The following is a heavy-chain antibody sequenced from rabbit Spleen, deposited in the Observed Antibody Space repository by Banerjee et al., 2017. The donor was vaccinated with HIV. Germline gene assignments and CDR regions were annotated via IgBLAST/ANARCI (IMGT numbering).Heavy chain of an antibody. CDR2: IDIGSRDFT. CDR3: ARNTGSSFSTYGMDL. J-gene: IGHJ6*01. Sequence: QEQLEESGGDLVKPEGSLTLTCTASGFSFSSGYYMSWVRQAPGKGLEWIACIDIGSRDFTYYASWAKGRFTISKTSSTTVTLQMTSLTVADTATYFCARNTGSSFSTYGMDLWGQGTLVTVS. V-gene: IGHV1S45*01. CDR1: GFSFSSGYY. D-gene: IGHD8-1*01.